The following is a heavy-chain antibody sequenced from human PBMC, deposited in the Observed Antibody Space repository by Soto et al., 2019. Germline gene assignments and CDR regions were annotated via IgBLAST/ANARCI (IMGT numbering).Heavy chain of an antibody. CDR2: ISYDGSNK. J-gene: IGHJ4*02. CDR1: GFTFSSYG. CDR3: PKDYSSSDLDY. D-gene: IGHD6-13*01. V-gene: IGHV3-30*18. Sequence: QVQLVESGGGVVQPGRSLRLSCAASGFTFSSYGMHWVRQAPGKGLEWVAVISYDGSNKYYADSVKGRFTISRDNSKNTLYLQRNSRRAEDTAVYSCPKDYSSSDLDYWGQGTLVTVSS.